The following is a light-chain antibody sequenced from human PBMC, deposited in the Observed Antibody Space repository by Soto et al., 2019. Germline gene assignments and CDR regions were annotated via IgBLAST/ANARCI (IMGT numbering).Light chain of an antibody. J-gene: IGKJ3*01. CDR1: QSVSSCY. CDR3: QQYGSSPRT. CDR2: GAS. V-gene: IGKV3-20*01. Sequence: EIVLTQSPGTLSLSPGERATLSCRASQSVSSCYLAWYQQKPGQAPRLLIYGASSRATGISDRFSGSGSGTDFTLAISRLEPEDFAVYYCQQYGSSPRTFGPRTKVDI.